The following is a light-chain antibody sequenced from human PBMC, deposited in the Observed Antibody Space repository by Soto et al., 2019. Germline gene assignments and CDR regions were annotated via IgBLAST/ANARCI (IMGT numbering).Light chain of an antibody. CDR1: QSVSAGY. V-gene: IGKV3-20*01. CDR3: QQYGSSPT. CDR2: GAS. Sequence: EIVLTQSPGTLSLSPGERATLSCRASQSVSAGYFAWYQQKPGQAPRLLIYGASSRVSGIPDRFSGGGSGTDFTLTISRLEPEDVAVYYCQQYGSSPTFGQGTKVEIK. J-gene: IGKJ1*01.